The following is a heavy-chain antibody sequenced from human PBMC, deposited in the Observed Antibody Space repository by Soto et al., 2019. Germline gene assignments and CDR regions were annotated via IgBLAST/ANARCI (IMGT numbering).Heavy chain of an antibody. V-gene: IGHV4-59*01. J-gene: IGHJ5*02. CDR2: IYYSGST. CDR1: GGSISSYY. CDR3: ARKDYGSGNVWFDP. D-gene: IGHD3-10*01. Sequence: SETLSLTCTVSGGSISSYYWSWIRQPPGKGLEWIGYIYYSGSTNYNPSLKSRVTISVDTSKNQFSLKLSSVTAADTAVYYCARKDYGSGNVWFDPRGQGTLVTVSA.